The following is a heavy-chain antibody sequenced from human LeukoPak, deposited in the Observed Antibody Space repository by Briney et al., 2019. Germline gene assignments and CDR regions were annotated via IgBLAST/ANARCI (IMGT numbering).Heavy chain of an antibody. CDR3: ARGTTLRYFDWLLSTLDAFDI. D-gene: IGHD3-9*01. CDR1: GFTFSSYS. V-gene: IGHV3-21*01. J-gene: IGHJ3*02. CDR2: TSSSSSYI. Sequence: GGSLRLSCAASGFTFSSYSMNWVRQAPGKGLEWVSSTSSSSSYIYYADSVKGRFTISRDNAKNSLYLQMNSLRAEDTAVYYCARGTTLRYFDWLLSTLDAFDIWGQGTMVTVSS.